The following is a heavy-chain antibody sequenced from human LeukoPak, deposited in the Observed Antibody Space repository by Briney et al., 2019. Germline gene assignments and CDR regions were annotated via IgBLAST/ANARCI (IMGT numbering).Heavy chain of an antibody. D-gene: IGHD5-24*01. CDR1: GYTFTSYC. CDR3: AMSVEMPPIPSFDY. V-gene: IGHV1-3*01. Sequence: GASVKVSCKASGYTFTSYCMHWVRQAPGQGLELLGWVSAANNPEYSQKFQGRVVITRDASATTSYLELNSLRSEDTAVYYCAMSVEMPPIPSFDYWGQGTLVTVSS. CDR2: VSAANNP. J-gene: IGHJ4*02.